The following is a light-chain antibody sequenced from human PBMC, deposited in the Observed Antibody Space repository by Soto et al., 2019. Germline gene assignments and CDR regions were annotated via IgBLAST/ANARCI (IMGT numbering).Light chain of an antibody. CDR1: QTVRNNY. CDR2: DAS. J-gene: IGKJ4*01. V-gene: IGKV3-20*01. Sequence: GCPQSPGTLSFSPGERATLSCRASQTVRNNYLAWYQQKPGQAPRLLIYDASSRATGIPDRFSGGGSGTDFTLTISRLEPEDFAVYYCQQSSSYPLTFAGGTKVEIK. CDR3: QQSSSYPLT.